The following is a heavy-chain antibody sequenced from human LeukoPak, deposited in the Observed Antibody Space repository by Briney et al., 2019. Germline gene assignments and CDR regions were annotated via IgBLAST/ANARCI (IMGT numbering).Heavy chain of an antibody. CDR3: ARDPAARSGNYSYHGMDV. J-gene: IGHJ6*02. CDR2: ISGNSSYI. V-gene: IGHV3-21*01. CDR1: GFTFSSYA. Sequence: GGSLRLSCAPSGFTFSSYAVNWVRQAPGKGLEWVSSISGNSSYIYYADSVKGRFTISRDNARNSVYLQMNSPRAEDRAWYYCARDPAARSGNYSYHGMDVWGLGTTVTVSS. D-gene: IGHD1-26*01.